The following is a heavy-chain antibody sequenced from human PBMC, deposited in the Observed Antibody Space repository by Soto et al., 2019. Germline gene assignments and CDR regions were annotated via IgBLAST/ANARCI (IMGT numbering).Heavy chain of an antibody. V-gene: IGHV4-61*01. J-gene: IGHJ4*02. CDR3: ARDRSGSYYY. CDR1: GGSVSSGSYY. D-gene: IGHD1-26*01. Sequence: SETLSLTCTVSGGSVSSGSYYWSWIRQPPGKGLEWIGYIYYSGSTNYNPSLKSRVTISVDTSKNQFSLKLSSVTAADTAVYYCARDRSGSYYYWGQGTLVTVSS. CDR2: IYYSGST.